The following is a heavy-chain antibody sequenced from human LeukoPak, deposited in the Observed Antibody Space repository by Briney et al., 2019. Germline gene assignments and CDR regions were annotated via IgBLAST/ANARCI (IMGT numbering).Heavy chain of an antibody. CDR3: ARDSNGSGRYDAFDI. Sequence: SSETLSLTCTVSGGSISSGDYYWSWIRQPPGKGLEWIGYIYYSGSTYYNPSLKSRVTISVDTSKNQFSLKLSSVTAADTAVYYCARDSNGSGRYDAFDIWGQGTMVTVSS. J-gene: IGHJ3*02. D-gene: IGHD3-10*01. V-gene: IGHV4-30-4*01. CDR1: GGSISSGDYY. CDR2: IYYSGST.